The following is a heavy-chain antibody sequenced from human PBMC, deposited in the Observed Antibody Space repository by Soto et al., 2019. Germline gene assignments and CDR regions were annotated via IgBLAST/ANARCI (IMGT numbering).Heavy chain of an antibody. CDR3: TRQVPAAIRLGWFDP. CDR2: IYYSGST. D-gene: IGHD2-2*02. Sequence: SETLSLTCTVAGGSISRSTYYWGWIRQPPGKGLEWIGSIYYSGSTYYRPSLKSRVTISVDTSKNQFSLKLSSVTAADTAVYYCTRQVPAAIRLGWFDPWGQGTLVTAPQ. J-gene: IGHJ5*02. CDR1: GGSISRSTYY. V-gene: IGHV4-39*01.